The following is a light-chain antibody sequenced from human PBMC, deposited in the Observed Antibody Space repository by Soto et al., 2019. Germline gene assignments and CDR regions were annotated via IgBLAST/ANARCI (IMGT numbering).Light chain of an antibody. V-gene: IGLV1-40*01. CDR2: GNS. CDR1: SSNIGAGYD. J-gene: IGLJ1*01. CDR3: QSYASSLSGYV. Sequence: QPVLTKPPSVSGAPGQRVTISCTGSSSNIGAGYDVHWYQQLPGTAPKLPIYGNSNRPSGVPDRFSGSKSGTSASLAITGLQAEDEADYYCQSYASSLSGYVFGTGTKVTVL.